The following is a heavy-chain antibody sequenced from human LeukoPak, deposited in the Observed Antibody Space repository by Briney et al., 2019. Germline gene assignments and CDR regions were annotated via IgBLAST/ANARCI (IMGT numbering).Heavy chain of an antibody. CDR2: FDPEDGET. CDR1: GYTLTELP. J-gene: IGHJ4*02. V-gene: IGHV1-24*01. D-gene: IGHD3-10*01. CDR3: ATGPYGSGSYQVDY. Sequence: ASVKVSCKVSGYTLTELPMHWVRQAPGKGLEWMGGFDPEDGETIYAQKFQGRVTMTEDTSTDTAYMELSSLRSEDTAVYYCATGPYGSGSYQVDYWGQGTLVTVSS.